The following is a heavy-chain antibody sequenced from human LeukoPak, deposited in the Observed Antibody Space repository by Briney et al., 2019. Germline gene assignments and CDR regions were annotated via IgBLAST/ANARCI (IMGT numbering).Heavy chain of an antibody. Sequence: GGSLRLSCAASGFTFSTHAMSWVRQAPGQGLEWVSGISGSGGNTYCADTVKGRFTISRDNSYNTLYLQMNSLRAEDTAVYYCAKGGKYSGSGSPDYWGQGTLVTVSS. V-gene: IGHV3-23*01. CDR2: ISGSGGNT. CDR3: AKGGKYSGSGSPDY. CDR1: GFTFSTHA. J-gene: IGHJ4*02. D-gene: IGHD6-6*01.